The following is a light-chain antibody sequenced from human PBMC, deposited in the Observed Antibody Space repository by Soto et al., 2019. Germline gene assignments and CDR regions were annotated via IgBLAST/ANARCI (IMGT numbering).Light chain of an antibody. Sequence: QSVLTQPPSASGTPGQRVTISCSGGTSNIGSNSVYWYQQLPGRAPKLLIYTNDERPSGVPDRFSGSKSGTSGSLAISGLRPEDEADYYCAAWDDSLRGPLFGAGTKVTVL. V-gene: IGLV1-47*02. J-gene: IGLJ2*01. CDR3: AAWDDSLRGPL. CDR1: TSNIGSNS. CDR2: TND.